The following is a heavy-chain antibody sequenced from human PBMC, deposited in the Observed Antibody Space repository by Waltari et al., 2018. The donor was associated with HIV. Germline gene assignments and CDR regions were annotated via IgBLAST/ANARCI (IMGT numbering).Heavy chain of an antibody. CDR3: AKDPYYYDSSGYADYFDY. J-gene: IGHJ4*02. CDR1: GSTFSGQG. V-gene: IGHV3-30*18. D-gene: IGHD3-22*01. CDR2: ISYDGSNK. Sequence: QVQLVESGGGVVQPGRSLRLSCAASGSTFSGQGMHWIRQASGKGLEWVAVISYDGSNKYYADSVKGRFTISRDNSKNTLYLQMNSLRAEDTAVYYCAKDPYYYDSSGYADYFDYWGQGTLVTVSS.